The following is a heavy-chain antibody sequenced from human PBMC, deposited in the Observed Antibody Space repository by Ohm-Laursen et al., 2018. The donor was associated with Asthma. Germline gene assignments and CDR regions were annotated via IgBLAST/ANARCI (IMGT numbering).Heavy chain of an antibody. CDR1: GGPFSTSV. CDR2: LNSVFGTS. V-gene: IGHV1-69*01. Sequence: GSSVKVSCKSLGGPFSTSVFGWVRQAPGQGLEWLGGLNSVFGTSTYEQKFHDRFTITADEYTSTVNMTLSSLTSEDTAVYYCARKAGSCIVSTCYSLDFWGQGTLVTVSS. D-gene: IGHD2-15*01. J-gene: IGHJ4*02. CDR3: ARKAGSCIVSTCYSLDF.